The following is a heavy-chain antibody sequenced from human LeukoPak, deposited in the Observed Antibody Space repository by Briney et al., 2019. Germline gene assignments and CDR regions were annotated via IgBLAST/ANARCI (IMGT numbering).Heavy chain of an antibody. CDR3: ARRAPAYCGGDCYSGFDY. D-gene: IGHD2-21*02. Sequence: GGSLRLSCAASGFTFSSYGMHWVRRSPGKGLEWVAVIWYDGSNKYYADSVKGRFTISRDNSKNTLYLQMNSLRAEDTAVYYCARRAPAYCGGDCYSGFDYWGQGTLVTVSS. CDR2: IWYDGSNK. V-gene: IGHV3-33*01. J-gene: IGHJ4*02. CDR1: GFTFSSYG.